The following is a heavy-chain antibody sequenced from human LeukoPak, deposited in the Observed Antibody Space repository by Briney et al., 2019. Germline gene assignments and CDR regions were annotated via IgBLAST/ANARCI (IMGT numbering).Heavy chain of an antibody. CDR3: ARHLQYSSSSQGDDY. V-gene: IGHV4-39*01. CDR1: GGSISSSSYY. CDR2: IYYSGST. Sequence: SETLSLTCTVSGGSISSSSYYWGWIRQPPGKGLEWIGSIYYSGSTYYNPSLKSRVTISVDTSKNQFSLKLSSVTAADTAVYYCARHLQYSSSSQGDDYWGQGTLVTVSS. D-gene: IGHD6-6*01. J-gene: IGHJ4*02.